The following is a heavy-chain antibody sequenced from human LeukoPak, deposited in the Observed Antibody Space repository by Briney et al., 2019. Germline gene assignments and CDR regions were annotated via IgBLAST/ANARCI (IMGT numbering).Heavy chain of an antibody. V-gene: IGHV3-23*01. CDR2: ISGSGGST. D-gene: IGHD3-16*02. CDR1: GFTFSSYA. CDR3: AKDWRGDYDYVWGSYRLVHDAFDI. J-gene: IGHJ3*02. Sequence: PGGSLRLSCAASGFTFSSYAMSWVRQAPGKGLEWVSAISGSGGSTHYADSVKGRFTISRDNSKNTLYLQMNSLRAEDTAVYYCAKDWRGDYDYVWGSYRLVHDAFDIWGQGTMVTVSS.